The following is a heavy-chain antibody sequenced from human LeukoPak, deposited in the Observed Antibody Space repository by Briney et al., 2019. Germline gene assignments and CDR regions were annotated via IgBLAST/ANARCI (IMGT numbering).Heavy chain of an antibody. Sequence: PGGSLRLSCAASGFTFSSYSMNWVRQAPGKGLEWVSSISSSSSYIYYADSVKGRFTISRDNAKNSLYLQMNSLRAEDTAVYYCARVVVDTAMVTYYFDYWGQGTLVTVSS. D-gene: IGHD5-18*01. V-gene: IGHV3-21*01. CDR1: GFTFSSYS. J-gene: IGHJ4*02. CDR3: ARVVVDTAMVTYYFDY. CDR2: ISSSSSYI.